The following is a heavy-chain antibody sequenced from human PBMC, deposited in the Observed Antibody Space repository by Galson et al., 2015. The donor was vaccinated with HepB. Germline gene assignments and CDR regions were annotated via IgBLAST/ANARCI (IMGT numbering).Heavy chain of an antibody. V-gene: IGHV3-7*03. J-gene: IGHJ4*02. D-gene: IGHD5-24*01. Sequence: SLRLSCAASGFTFSSYWMSWVRQAPGKGLEWVANIKQDGSEKYYVDSVKGRFTISRDNAKNSLYLQMNSLRAEDTAVYYCAIGGDAYTFDYWGQGTLVTVSS. CDR1: GFTFSSYW. CDR2: IKQDGSEK. CDR3: AIGGDAYTFDY.